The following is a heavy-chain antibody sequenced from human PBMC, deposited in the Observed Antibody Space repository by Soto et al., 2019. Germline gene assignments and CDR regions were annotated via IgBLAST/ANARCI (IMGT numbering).Heavy chain of an antibody. Sequence: QVQLQKSGPGLVKPSQTLSLTCTVSGGSISSGGYYWSWIRQHPGKGLEWIGYIFYSGSTYYSPSLKSRVTISVDTSKNQFSLKLSSVTAADTAVYFCAIYDSSGSRGFQHWGQGTLVTVSS. CDR3: AIYDSSGSRGFQH. CDR1: GGSISSGGYY. J-gene: IGHJ1*01. V-gene: IGHV4-31*03. CDR2: IFYSGST. D-gene: IGHD3-22*01.